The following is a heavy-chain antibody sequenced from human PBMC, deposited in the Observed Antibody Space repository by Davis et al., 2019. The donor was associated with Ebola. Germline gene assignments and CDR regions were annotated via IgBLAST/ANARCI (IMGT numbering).Heavy chain of an antibody. CDR2: IIPIFGTA. D-gene: IGHD3-3*01. Sequence: SVKVSCKASGGTFSSYAISWVRQAPGQGLEWMGGIIPIFGTANYAQKFQGRVTITADESTSTAYMELSSLRSEDTAVYYCARGDAIFGVVTAGGFDYWGQGTLVTVSS. J-gene: IGHJ4*02. CDR3: ARGDAIFGVVTAGGFDY. CDR1: GGTFSSYA. V-gene: IGHV1-69*13.